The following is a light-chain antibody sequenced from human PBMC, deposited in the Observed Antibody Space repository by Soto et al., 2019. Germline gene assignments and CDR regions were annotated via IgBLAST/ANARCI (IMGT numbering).Light chain of an antibody. Sequence: DIVMTQTPLSSPVTLGQPASISCRSSQSLVHSDGNTYLFWLQQRPGQPPRVLIYRVSNRFSGVPDRISGSGAGTDFTLKISRVEAEDVGVYYCMQATQFPWTFGQGTRVDIK. J-gene: IGKJ1*01. CDR3: MQATQFPWT. CDR2: RVS. CDR1: QSLVHSDGNTY. V-gene: IGKV2-24*01.